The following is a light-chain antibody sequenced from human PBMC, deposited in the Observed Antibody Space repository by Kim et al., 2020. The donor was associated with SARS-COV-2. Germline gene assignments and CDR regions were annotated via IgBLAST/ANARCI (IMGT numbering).Light chain of an antibody. CDR2: QDS. J-gene: IGLJ1*01. V-gene: IGLV3-1*01. Sequence: SYELTQPPSVSVSPGQTASITCSGDKLGDKYACWYQQKPGQSPVLVSYQDSKRPSGIPERFSGSNSGNTATLTISGTQAMDEADYYCQAWDSSYVFGTGTKVTVL. CDR1: KLGDKY. CDR3: QAWDSSYV.